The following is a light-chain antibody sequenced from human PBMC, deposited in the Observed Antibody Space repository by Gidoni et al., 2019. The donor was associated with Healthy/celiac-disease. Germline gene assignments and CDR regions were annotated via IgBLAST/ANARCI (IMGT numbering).Light chain of an antibody. Sequence: EIVMTQSPATLSVSPGERATLSCRASQSVSSNLAWYQQKPGPAPRLLIYGASTRATGIPARFSGSGSGTEFTLTISSLQSEDFAVYYCQQYNNWPPDTFXGXTKVEIK. J-gene: IGKJ4*01. CDR3: QQYNNWPPDT. CDR1: QSVSSN. V-gene: IGKV3-15*01. CDR2: GAS.